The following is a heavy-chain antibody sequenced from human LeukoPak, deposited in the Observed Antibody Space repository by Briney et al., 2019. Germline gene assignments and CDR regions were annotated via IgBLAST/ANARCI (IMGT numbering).Heavy chain of an antibody. J-gene: IGHJ4*02. CDR3: ARGKAFGGVIVGFDY. CDR1: GFTFSSYE. D-gene: IGHD3-16*02. Sequence: GGSLRLPCAASGFTFSSYEMNWVRQAPGKGLGWVSYISTSGSTIYYADSVKGRFTISRDNAKNSLYLQMNSLRAEDTAVYYCARGKAFGGVIVGFDYWGQGTLVTVSS. V-gene: IGHV3-48*03. CDR2: ISTSGSTI.